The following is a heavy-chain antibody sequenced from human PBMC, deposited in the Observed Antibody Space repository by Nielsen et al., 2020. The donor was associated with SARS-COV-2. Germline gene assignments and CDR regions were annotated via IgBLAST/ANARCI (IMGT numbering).Heavy chain of an antibody. CDR2: IWYDGSNK. CDR1: GFTFSSYG. CDR3: ARELFSGAYCGSDCYSGSGY. Sequence: GESLKISCAASGFTFSSYGMHWVRQAPGKGLEWVAVIWYDGSNKYYADSVKGRFTISRDNSKNTLYLQMNSLRAEDTAVYYCARELFSGAYCGSDCYSGSGYWGQGTLVTVSS. V-gene: IGHV3-33*01. J-gene: IGHJ4*02. D-gene: IGHD2-21*02.